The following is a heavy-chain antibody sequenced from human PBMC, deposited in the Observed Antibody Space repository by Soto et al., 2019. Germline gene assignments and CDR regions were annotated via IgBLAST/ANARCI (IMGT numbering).Heavy chain of an antibody. D-gene: IGHD2-21*02. Sequence: GGSLRLSCAASGFTFSSYGMHWVRQAPGKGLEWVAVISYDGSNKYYADSVKGRFTISRDNSKNTLYLQMNSLRAEDTAVYYCAKPSYCGGDCYSFIDYWGQGTLVTVSS. V-gene: IGHV3-30*18. CDR2: ISYDGSNK. J-gene: IGHJ4*02. CDR3: AKPSYCGGDCYSFIDY. CDR1: GFTFSSYG.